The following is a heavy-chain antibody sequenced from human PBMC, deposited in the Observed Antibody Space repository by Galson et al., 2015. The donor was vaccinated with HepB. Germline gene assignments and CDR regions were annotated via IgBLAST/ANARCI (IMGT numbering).Heavy chain of an antibody. V-gene: IGHV3-21*01. CDR3: ARDRTHDSEGFWFDP. CDR1: GFTFSSYS. D-gene: IGHD1-14*01. J-gene: IGHJ5*02. Sequence: SLRLSCAASGFTFSSYSMNWVRQVPGKGLEWVSSISSSSSYIYYADSVKGRFTISRNNAKNSLYLQMNSLRAEDTAVYYCARDRTHDSEGFWFDPWGQGTLVTVSS. CDR2: ISSSSSYI.